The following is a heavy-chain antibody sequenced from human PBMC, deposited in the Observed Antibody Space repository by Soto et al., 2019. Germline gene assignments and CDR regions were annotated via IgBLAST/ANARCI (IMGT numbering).Heavy chain of an antibody. CDR3: ARLFGDYVGWFDH. Sequence: QVQLQESGPGLVKPSQTLSLTCTVSGGSITSGPYYWSWIRQHPGKGLEWIGYIYYTGSTYSNPSLESRITMSVDTSKNQFSLKLRSVTAADTAVYYCARLFGDYVGWFDHWGQGTLVTVSS. J-gene: IGHJ5*02. V-gene: IGHV4-31*03. CDR1: GGSITSGPYY. CDR2: IYYTGST. D-gene: IGHD4-17*01.